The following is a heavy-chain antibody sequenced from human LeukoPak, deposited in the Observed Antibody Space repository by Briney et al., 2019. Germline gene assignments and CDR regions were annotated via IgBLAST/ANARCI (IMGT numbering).Heavy chain of an antibody. CDR2: ISSSSSYI. J-gene: IGHJ6*03. D-gene: IGHD1-7*01. CDR3: ARDTYNWNYRAGGYYYYMDV. V-gene: IGHV3-21*01. CDR1: GFTFSSYS. Sequence: GGSLRLSCAASGFTFSSYSMNWVRQAPGKGLEWVSSISSSSSYIYYADSVKGRFTISRDNAKNSLYLQMNSLRAEDTAVYYCARDTYNWNYRAGGYYYYMDVWGKGTTVTVSS.